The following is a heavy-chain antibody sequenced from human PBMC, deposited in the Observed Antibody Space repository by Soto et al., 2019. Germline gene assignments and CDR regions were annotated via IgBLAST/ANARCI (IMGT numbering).Heavy chain of an antibody. V-gene: IGHV4-59*01. CDR1: GGFINGDY. J-gene: IGHJ4*02. Sequence: SETLSLTCNVSGGFINGDYWSWIRQPPGKGLEYIGYIYYTGRANYNPSLTSRVTMSVDTSKNQFSLKLSSVTAADTAVCYCARGPYGDFYSLDCWGQGTLVTVSS. CDR3: ARGPYGDFYSLDC. D-gene: IGHD4-17*01. CDR2: IYYTGRA.